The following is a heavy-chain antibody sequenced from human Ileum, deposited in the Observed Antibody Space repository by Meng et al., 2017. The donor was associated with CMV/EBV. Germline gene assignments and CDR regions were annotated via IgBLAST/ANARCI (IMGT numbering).Heavy chain of an antibody. J-gene: IGHJ4*02. CDR2: IYYSGSP. CDR3: VRQVVAASFDY. D-gene: IGHD2-15*01. V-gene: IGHV4-30-4*08. CDR1: GGSLASGNYC. Sequence: QVHRHASDPGRVKPPQTLSLPCTASGGSLASGNYCWSWIRQPPGRGLEWIGYIYYSGSPYYKPSLKSRVTISLDTSKNQFSLNLRSVTATDSAVYYCVRQVVAASFDYWGQGALVTVSS.